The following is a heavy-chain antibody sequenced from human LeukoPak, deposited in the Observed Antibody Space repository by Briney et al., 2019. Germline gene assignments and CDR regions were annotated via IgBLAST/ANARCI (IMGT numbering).Heavy chain of an antibody. CDR3: ASRDWSGGSCY. V-gene: IGHV3-48*01. CDR1: GFTFSSYS. J-gene: IGHJ4*02. Sequence: GGSLRLSCAASGFTFSSYSMNWVRQAPGKGLEWVSYISSSSSTIYYADSVKGRFTISRDNAKNSLYLQMNSLRAEDTAVYYCASRDWSGGSCYWGQGTLVTVSS. D-gene: IGHD2-15*01. CDR2: ISSSSSTI.